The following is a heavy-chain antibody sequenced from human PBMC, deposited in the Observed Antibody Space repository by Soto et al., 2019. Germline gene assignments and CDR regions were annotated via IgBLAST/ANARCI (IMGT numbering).Heavy chain of an antibody. J-gene: IGHJ5*02. CDR1: EGSISSYY. CDR2: IYYSGST. CDR3: ARLRITEWFDP. Sequence: SETLSLTCTVSEGSISSYYCSWIRQPPGKGLEWIGYIYYSGSTNYNPSLKSRVTISVDTSKNQFSLKLSSVTAADTAVYYCARLRITEWFDPWGQGTLVTVSS. V-gene: IGHV4-59*08. D-gene: IGHD3-10*01.